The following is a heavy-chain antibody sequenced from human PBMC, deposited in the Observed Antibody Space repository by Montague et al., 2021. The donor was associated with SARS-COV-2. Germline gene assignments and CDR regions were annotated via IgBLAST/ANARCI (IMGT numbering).Heavy chain of an antibody. Sequence: SETLSLTCAVYGGSFSGYYWSWIRQPPGKGLEWIGEINHRGSTNYNPSLKSRVIISVDTSKNQFSLKLSSVTAADTAVYYCARGTGPRSIALFGVIISGHVFDTWGKGTMVTVSS. V-gene: IGHV4-34*01. D-gene: IGHD3-3*01. CDR3: ARGTGPRSIALFGVIISGHVFDT. J-gene: IGHJ3*02. CDR2: INHRGST. CDR1: GGSFSGYY.